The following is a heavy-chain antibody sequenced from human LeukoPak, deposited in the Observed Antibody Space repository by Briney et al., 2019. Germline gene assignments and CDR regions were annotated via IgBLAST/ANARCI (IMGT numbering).Heavy chain of an antibody. V-gene: IGHV4-39*07. CDR1: GGSISLSYYY. J-gene: IGHJ4*02. CDR3: TRDSSGYDWFYDY. CDR2: VYYSGTT. Sequence: PSETLSLTCSVSGGSISLSYYYWGWIRQPPGKALEWIGSVYYSGTTSYNPSLKSRVTMSVDTSKNQFSLMLSSVTAADTAVYYCTRDSSGYDWFYDYWGQGTLVTVSS. D-gene: IGHD5-12*01.